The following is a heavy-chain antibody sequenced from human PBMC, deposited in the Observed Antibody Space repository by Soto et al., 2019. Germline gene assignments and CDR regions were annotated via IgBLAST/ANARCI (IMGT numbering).Heavy chain of an antibody. V-gene: IGHV4-31*03. J-gene: IGHJ6*02. CDR1: GGSIISGGYY. Sequence: SETLSLTCTVSGGSIISGGYYCIWIRQHPWKGLEWIGYIYYSGSTYYNPSLKSRVTISVDTSKNQFSLKLSSVTAADTAVYYCARDGKRGRKGHYGMDVWGQGTTVTVSS. CDR3: ARDGKRGRKGHYGMDV. D-gene: IGHD3-10*01. CDR2: IYYSGST.